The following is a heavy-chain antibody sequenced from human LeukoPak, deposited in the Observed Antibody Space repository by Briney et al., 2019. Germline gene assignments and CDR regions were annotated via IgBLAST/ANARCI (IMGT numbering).Heavy chain of an antibody. V-gene: IGHV3-30*14. Sequence: PGGSLRLSCAASGFTFSSYAMHWVRQAPGKGLEWVAVISYDGSNKYYADSVKGRFTISRDNSKNTLYLQMNSLRAEDTAVYYCARYILTGFFFDYWGQGTLVTVSS. J-gene: IGHJ4*02. D-gene: IGHD3-9*01. CDR3: ARYILTGFFFDY. CDR2: ISYDGSNK. CDR1: GFTFSSYA.